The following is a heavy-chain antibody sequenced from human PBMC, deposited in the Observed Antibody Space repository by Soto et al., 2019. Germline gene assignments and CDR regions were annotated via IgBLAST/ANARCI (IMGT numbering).Heavy chain of an antibody. CDR3: ARDGGSGDGYYYYGMDV. J-gene: IGHJ6*02. CDR1: GGSISSGGYY. Sequence: QVQLQESGPGLVKPSQTLSLTCTVSGGSISSGGYYWSWIRQHPGKGLEWIGYIYYSGSTYYNPSLKSRVTISVDTSKKQFSLKLSSVNAADTALYYCARDGGSGDGYYYYGMDVWGQGTTVTVAS. D-gene: IGHD3-10*01. CDR2: IYYSGST. V-gene: IGHV4-31*03.